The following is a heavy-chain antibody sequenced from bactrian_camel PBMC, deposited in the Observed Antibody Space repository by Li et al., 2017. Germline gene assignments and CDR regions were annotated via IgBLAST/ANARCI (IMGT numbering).Heavy chain of an antibody. J-gene: IGHJ4*01. D-gene: IGHD8*01. V-gene: IGHV3S31*01. CDR2: IESGSGRT. CDR3: ANAANYWSDYDY. Sequence: VQLVESGGGLIQPGGSLRVSCAASGFTFSNYAMSWVRQVPGKGLEGVSLIESGSGRTHYADSVKGRFTISRDNAKNTLYLQLNSLKTEDTAIYYCANAANYWSDYDYWGQGTQVTVS. CDR1: GFTFSNYA.